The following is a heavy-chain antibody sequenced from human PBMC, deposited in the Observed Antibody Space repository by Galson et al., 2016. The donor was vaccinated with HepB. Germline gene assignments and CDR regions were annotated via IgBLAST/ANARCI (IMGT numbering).Heavy chain of an antibody. J-gene: IGHJ6*02. CDR1: GFTFDDYA. Sequence: SLRLSCAASGFTFDDYAMHWVRQAPGKGLEWVSGISWNSGTVGYAGSVKGRFTIYRDNARKNLYLQMNSLRAEDTAVYYCAKAVDDFWGGSYAGLSYGLDVWGQGTTVIVSS. V-gene: IGHV3-9*01. D-gene: IGHD3-3*01. CDR2: ISWNSGTV. CDR3: AKAVDDFWGGSYAGLSYGLDV.